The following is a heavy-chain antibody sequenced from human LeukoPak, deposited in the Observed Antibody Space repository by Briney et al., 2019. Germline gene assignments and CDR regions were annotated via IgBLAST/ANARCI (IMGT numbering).Heavy chain of an antibody. V-gene: IGHV4-59*01. J-gene: IGHJ4*02. Sequence: PSETLSLTCTVSGGSISTYYWTWIRQPPGKGLEWIGYIYCSGSTNYNPSLKRRITISVDTSKNQFSLKLTSVTAADTAVYYCARARGAMGYCFDYWGQGTLVTVSS. CDR3: ARARGAMGYCFDY. D-gene: IGHD5-18*01. CDR1: GGSISTYY. CDR2: IYCSGST.